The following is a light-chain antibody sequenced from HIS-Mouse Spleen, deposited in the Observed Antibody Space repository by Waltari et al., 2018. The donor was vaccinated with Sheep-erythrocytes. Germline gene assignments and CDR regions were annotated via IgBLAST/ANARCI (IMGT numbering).Light chain of an antibody. CDR3: CSYAGSSTPWV. CDR1: RSDVGSYNL. J-gene: IGLJ3*02. CDR2: EGS. Sequence: QSALTQPASVSGSPGQSITISCTGNRSDVGSYNLVSWYQQHPGKAPKLMIYEGSKRPSGVSNRFSGSKSGNTASLTISGLQAEDEADYYCCSYAGSSTPWVFGGGTKLTVL. V-gene: IGLV2-23*01.